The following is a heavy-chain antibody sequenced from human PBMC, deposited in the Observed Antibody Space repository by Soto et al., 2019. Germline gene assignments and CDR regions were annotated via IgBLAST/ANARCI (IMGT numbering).Heavy chain of an antibody. V-gene: IGHV4-30-4*01. CDR3: ARGLHSSSWRSFDY. J-gene: IGHJ4*02. D-gene: IGHD6-13*01. CDR1: GGSISSGDYY. Sequence: PSETLSLTCTVSGGSISSGDYYWSWIRQPPGKGLEWIGYIYYSGSTYYNPSLKSRVTISVDTSKNQFSLKLSSVTAADTAVYYCARGLHSSSWRSFDYWGQGTLVTVSS. CDR2: IYYSGST.